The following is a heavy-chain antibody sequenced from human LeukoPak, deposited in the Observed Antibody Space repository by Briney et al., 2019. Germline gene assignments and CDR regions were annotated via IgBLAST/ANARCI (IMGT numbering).Heavy chain of an antibody. CDR2: IYPGDSDT. D-gene: IGHD1-1*01. CDR1: GYSFTSYW. Sequence: GESLKISCKGSGYSFTSYWIGWVRQMPGKGLEWMGIIYPGDSDTRYSPSFQGQVTISADKSISTAYLQWSSLKATDTAMYYCARGTKPGTSYCYYGMDVWGQGTTVTVSS. CDR3: ARGTKPGTSYCYYGMDV. V-gene: IGHV5-51*01. J-gene: IGHJ6*02.